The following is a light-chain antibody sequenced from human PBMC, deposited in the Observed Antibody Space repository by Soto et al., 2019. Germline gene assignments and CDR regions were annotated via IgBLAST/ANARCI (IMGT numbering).Light chain of an antibody. J-gene: IGKJ5*01. V-gene: IGKV1-13*02. CDR2: DAS. CDR3: QQFNSYQFT. Sequence: AIQLTQSPSSLSASVGDRVTITCRASQGISSALAWYQQKPGKAPKLLIYDASSLESGVPSRFSGSGSGTDFTLTISSLQPEDFATYYCQQFNSYQFTFGQGTRLEIK. CDR1: QGISSA.